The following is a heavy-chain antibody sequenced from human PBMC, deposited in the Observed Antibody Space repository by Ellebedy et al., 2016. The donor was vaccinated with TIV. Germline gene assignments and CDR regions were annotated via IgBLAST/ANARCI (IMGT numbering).Heavy chain of an antibody. V-gene: IGHV3-7*01. J-gene: IGHJ2*01. CDR3: ARAIYGASYL. CDR1: GFTLTNYW. CDR2: INEDVTKK. Sequence: GESLKISCTASGFTLTNYWVTWVRQAPGKGLEWVANINEDVTKKHYVDSVKGRFTISRDNAGNSLYLHMNSLGAEDTSVYYCARAIYGASYLWGRGTLVTVSS. D-gene: IGHD4-17*01.